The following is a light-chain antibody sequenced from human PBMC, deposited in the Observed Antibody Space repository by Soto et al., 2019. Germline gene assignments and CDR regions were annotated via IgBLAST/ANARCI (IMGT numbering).Light chain of an antibody. J-gene: IGLJ1*01. CDR1: SSDIGAFNY. CDR3: SSYAGSYRV. Sequence: QSALTQPASVSGSPGQSVTISCTGTSSDIGAFNYVSWYQHHPGKAPKLMIYGVANRPSGVSNRFSGSKSGNTASLTVSGLQAEDEADYYCSSYAGSYRVFGTGTKLTVL. V-gene: IGLV2-14*01. CDR2: GVA.